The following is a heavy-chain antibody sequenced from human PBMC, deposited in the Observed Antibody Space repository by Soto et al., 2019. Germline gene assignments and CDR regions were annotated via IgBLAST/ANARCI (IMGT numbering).Heavy chain of an antibody. V-gene: IGHV1-69*02. CDR3: ASRPRKPSTTMVDAFDI. CDR2: IIPILGIA. J-gene: IGHJ3*02. D-gene: IGHD3-10*01. CDR1: GGTFSSYT. Sequence: ASVKVSCKASGGTFSSYTISWVRQAPGQGLEWMGRIIPILGIANYAQKFQGRVTITADKSTSTAYMELSSLRSEDTAVYYCASRPRKPSTTMVDAFDIWGQGTMVTVSS.